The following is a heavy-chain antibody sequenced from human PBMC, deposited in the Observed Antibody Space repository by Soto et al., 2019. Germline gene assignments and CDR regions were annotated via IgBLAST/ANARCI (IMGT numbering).Heavy chain of an antibody. CDR1: GFTFSNYW. CDR2: IKQDGTEK. V-gene: IGHV3-7*01. CDR3: ASVAI. D-gene: IGHD5-12*01. J-gene: IGHJ4*02. Sequence: EVQLVESGGGLVQPGGSLRLSCAASGFTFSNYWMSWVRQAPGKGLEWVANIKQDGTEKNYVDSVRGRFTFSRDNAKNSLDLQINSLTAADSAVYYCASVAIWGQGTLVTVSS.